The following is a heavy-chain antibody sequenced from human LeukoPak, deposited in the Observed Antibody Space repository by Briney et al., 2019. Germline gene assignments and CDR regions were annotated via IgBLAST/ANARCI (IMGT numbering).Heavy chain of an antibody. CDR2: IWYDGSQK. Sequence: PGRSLRLSCAASGFTFSTYGMHWVRQAPGKGLEWVAVIWYDGSQKYHADSVKDRFTISRDNSKNMLYLQVNSLRAEDTAVYYCARDGGSTGWVDYWGQGTLVTVSS. J-gene: IGHJ4*02. V-gene: IGHV3-33*01. CDR3: ARDGGSTGWVDY. D-gene: IGHD6-19*01. CDR1: GFTFSTYG.